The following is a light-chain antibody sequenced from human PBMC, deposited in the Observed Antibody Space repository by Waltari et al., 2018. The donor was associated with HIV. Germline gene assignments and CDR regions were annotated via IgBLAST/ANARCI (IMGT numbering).Light chain of an antibody. Sequence: QSVLTQPPSVSAAPGQKVTISCSGSNSNIGNELVSWYQQLPGTAPKLLISDKHELPSGIPNRFPGSKSGTSATLDITGRQTGDEADYYCGTWDSSLRVYVFGTGTKVTVL. CDR3: GTWDSSLRVYV. V-gene: IGLV1-51*01. J-gene: IGLJ1*01. CDR1: NSNIGNEL. CDR2: DKH.